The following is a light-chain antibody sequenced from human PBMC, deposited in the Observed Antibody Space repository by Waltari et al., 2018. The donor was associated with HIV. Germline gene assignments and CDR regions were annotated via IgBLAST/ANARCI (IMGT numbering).Light chain of an antibody. Sequence: QSALTQPASVSGSPGQSITISCTGTSSAVGSYNLVSWYQQHPGKAPKLMIYEVSNRPSGVSNRFSGSKSGNTASLTISGLQAEDEADYYCCSYAGSSLVFGGGTKLTVL. CDR1: SSAVGSYNL. J-gene: IGLJ3*02. CDR3: CSYAGSSLV. V-gene: IGLV2-23*02. CDR2: EVS.